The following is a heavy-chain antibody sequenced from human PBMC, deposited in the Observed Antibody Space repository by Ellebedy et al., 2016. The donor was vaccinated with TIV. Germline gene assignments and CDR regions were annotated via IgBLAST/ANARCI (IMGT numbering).Heavy chain of an antibody. CDR1: GGSFSGYY. Sequence: SETLSLTCAVYGGSFSGYYWSWIRQPPGKGLEWIGEINHSGSTNYNPSLKSRVTISRDTSKNQFSLNLSSVTAADTAVYYCARGDSSSSRVYYWGQGTLVTVSS. V-gene: IGHV4-34*01. J-gene: IGHJ4*02. CDR3: ARGDSSSSRVYY. CDR2: INHSGST. D-gene: IGHD6-6*01.